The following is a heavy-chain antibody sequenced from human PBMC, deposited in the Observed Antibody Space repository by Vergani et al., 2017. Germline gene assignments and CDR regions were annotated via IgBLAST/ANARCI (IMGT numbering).Heavy chain of an antibody. Sequence: QVQLQESGPGLVKPSQTLSLTCTVSGGSISSGGYYWGWIRQPPGKGLEWIGSIYYSGSTYYNPSLKSRVTISVDTSKNQFSLKLSSVTAADTAVYYCARDQGIAAAGSRSVLGYWGQGTLVTVSS. CDR3: ARDQGIAAAGSRSVLGY. V-gene: IGHV4-39*07. CDR2: IYYSGST. D-gene: IGHD6-13*01. CDR1: GGSISSGGYY. J-gene: IGHJ4*02.